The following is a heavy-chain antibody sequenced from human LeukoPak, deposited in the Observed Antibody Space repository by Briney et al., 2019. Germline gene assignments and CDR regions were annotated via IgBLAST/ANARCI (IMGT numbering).Heavy chain of an antibody. CDR1: GFTFSSYA. Sequence: GGSLRLSCAASGFTFSSYAMSWVRQAPGKGLEWVSAISGSGGSTYYADSVKGRFTISRDNSKNTLYLQMNSLRAEDTAVYYLAGGGRGWDWGGGYYFDYWGQGTLVTVSS. V-gene: IGHV3-23*01. CDR3: AGGGRGWDWGGGYYFDY. D-gene: IGHD3-16*01. CDR2: ISGSGGST. J-gene: IGHJ4*02.